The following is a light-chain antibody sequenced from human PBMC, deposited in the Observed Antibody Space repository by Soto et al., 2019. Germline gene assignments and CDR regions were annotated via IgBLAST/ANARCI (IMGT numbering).Light chain of an antibody. CDR1: SGSVSTSYY. CDR3: VLYMGSAWV. J-gene: IGLJ3*02. V-gene: IGLV8-61*01. Sequence: QTVVTQEPSLSVSPGGTVTLTCGLSSGSVSTSYYPSWYQQTPGQAPRTLIYSTNTRSSGVPDRFSGSILGNKAALTITGAQADDESDYYCVLYMGSAWVFGGGTKLTVL. CDR2: STN.